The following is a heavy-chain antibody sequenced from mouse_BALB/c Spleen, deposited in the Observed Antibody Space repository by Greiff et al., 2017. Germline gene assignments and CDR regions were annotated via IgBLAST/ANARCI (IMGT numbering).Heavy chain of an antibody. J-gene: IGHJ2*01. CDR3: ARDGSYYFDY. Sequence: VQLQQPGAELVKPGASVKLSCKASGYTFTSYWMHWVKQRPGQGLEWIGEINPSNGRTNYNEKFKSKATLTVDKSSSTAYMQRSSLTSEDSAVYYCARDGSYYFDYWGQGTTLTVSS. CDR1: GYTFTSYW. CDR2: INPSNGRT. V-gene: IGHV1S81*02.